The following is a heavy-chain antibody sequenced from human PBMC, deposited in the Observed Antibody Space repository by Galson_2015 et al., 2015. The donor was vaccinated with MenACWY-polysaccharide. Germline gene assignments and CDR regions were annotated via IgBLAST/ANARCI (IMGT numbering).Heavy chain of an antibody. CDR3: ARDKGQEAPMDV. Sequence: LRLSCAASGFTLSHYGMHWVRQAPGRGLEWVAVIWHDGHVKYYADSVKGRFTISRDNSRSTLYLEMSSLRVEDTAVYYCARDKGQEAPMDVWGKGTTVIASS. J-gene: IGHJ6*03. V-gene: IGHV3-33*01. CDR1: GFTLSHYG. CDR2: IWHDGHVK.